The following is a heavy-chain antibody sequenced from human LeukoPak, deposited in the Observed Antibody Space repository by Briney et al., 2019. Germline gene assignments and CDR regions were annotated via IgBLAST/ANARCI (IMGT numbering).Heavy chain of an antibody. D-gene: IGHD1-26*01. Sequence: PSETLSLTCTVSGGSISSGSYYWSWIRQPAGKGLEWIGRIYTSGSTNYNPSLKSRVTISVDTSKNQFSLKLSSVTAADTAVYYCARAWYPGIVGIDAFDIWGQGTMVTVSS. CDR3: ARAWYPGIVGIDAFDI. V-gene: IGHV4-61*02. J-gene: IGHJ3*02. CDR1: GGSISSGSYY. CDR2: IYTSGST.